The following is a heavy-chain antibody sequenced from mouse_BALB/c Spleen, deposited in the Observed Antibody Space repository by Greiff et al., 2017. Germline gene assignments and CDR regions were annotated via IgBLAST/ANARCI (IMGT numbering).Heavy chain of an antibody. V-gene: IGHV14-3*02. Sequence: EVQRVESGAELVKPGASVKLSCTASGFNIKDTYMHWVKQRPEQGLEWIGRIDPANGNTKYDPKFQGKATITADTSSNTAYLQLSSLTSEDTAVYYCASAAPWGWFADWGQGTLVTVSA. J-gene: IGHJ3*01. CDR1: GFNIKDTY. CDR2: IDPANGNT. CDR3: ASAAPWGWFAD.